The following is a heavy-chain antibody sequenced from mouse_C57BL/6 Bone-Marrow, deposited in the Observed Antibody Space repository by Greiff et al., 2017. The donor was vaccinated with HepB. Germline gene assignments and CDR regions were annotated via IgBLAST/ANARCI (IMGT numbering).Heavy chain of an antibody. CDR2: IYPGGGYT. D-gene: IGHD2-10*01. Sequence: VMLVESGAELVRPGTSVKMSCKASGYTFTNYWIGWAKQRPGHGLEWIGDIYPGGGYTNYNEKFKGKATLTADKSSSTAYMQFSSLTSEDSAIYYCASAYPTGYFDYWGQGTTLTVSS. J-gene: IGHJ2*01. CDR1: GYTFTNYW. V-gene: IGHV1-63*01. CDR3: ASAYPTGYFDY.